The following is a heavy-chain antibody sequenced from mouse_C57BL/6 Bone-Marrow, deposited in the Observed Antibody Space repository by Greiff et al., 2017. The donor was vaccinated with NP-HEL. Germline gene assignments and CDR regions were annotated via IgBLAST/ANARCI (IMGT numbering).Heavy chain of an antibody. CDR3: ARCWEFITTVVAFYAMDY. Sequence: QVQLQQSGAELARPGASVKLSCKASGYTFTSYGISWVKQRTGQGLEWIGEIYPRSGNTYYNEKFKGKATLTADKSSSTAYMELRSLTSEDSAVYFCARCWEFITTVVAFYAMDYWGQGTSVTVSS. D-gene: IGHD1-1*01. J-gene: IGHJ4*01. CDR2: IYPRSGNT. CDR1: GYTFTSYG. V-gene: IGHV1-81*01.